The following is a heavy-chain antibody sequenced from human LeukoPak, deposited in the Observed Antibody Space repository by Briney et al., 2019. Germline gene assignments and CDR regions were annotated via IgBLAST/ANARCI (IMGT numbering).Heavy chain of an antibody. J-gene: IGHJ3*01. V-gene: IGHV5-51*01. CDR1: GYRFNAYW. CDR3: ARPNITSYYDSRGYDAFDV. D-gene: IGHD3-22*01. Sequence: ESLKISCKGSGYRFNAYWIAWVRQMPGKGLEWMGIIYPDDSDTRYSPSFQGQVTISADKSVRTAYLQWSSLKASDTAMYYCARPNITSYYDSRGYDAFDVWGQGTMVTVSS. CDR2: IYPDDSDT.